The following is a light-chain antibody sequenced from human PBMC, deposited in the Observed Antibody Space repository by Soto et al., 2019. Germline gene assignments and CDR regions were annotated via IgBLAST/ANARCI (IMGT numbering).Light chain of an antibody. CDR1: DDITNY. J-gene: IGKJ4*01. V-gene: IGKV1-9*01. Sequence: IQLPQSPSSLSASVGDRVTVTCRASDDITNYLAWYQQKAGKAPKLLIYDASTLYSGVPSRFSGSGSGTDFTLTISGLRPEDFATYYCQQLSRYPSTFGGGTKVDIK. CDR2: DAS. CDR3: QQLSRYPST.